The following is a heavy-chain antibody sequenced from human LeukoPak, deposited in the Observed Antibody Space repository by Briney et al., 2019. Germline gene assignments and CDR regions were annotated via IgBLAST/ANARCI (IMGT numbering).Heavy chain of an antibody. CDR1: GFTFSSCA. J-gene: IGHJ3*02. D-gene: IGHD5-18*01. CDR2: ISYDGDNK. CDR3: ARDPKGGFSYGWGAFDI. V-gene: IGHV3-30-3*01. Sequence: PGGSLRLSCAASGFTFSSCAMHWVRQAPGKGLEWVAVISYDGDNKYFADSVKGRFIISRDNSKNTLYLQMNSLRAEDTAVYFCARDPKGGFSYGWGAFDIWGQGTMVTVFS.